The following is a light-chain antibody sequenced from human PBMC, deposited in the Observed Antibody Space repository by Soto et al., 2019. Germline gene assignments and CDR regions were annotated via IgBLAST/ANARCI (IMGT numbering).Light chain of an antibody. J-gene: IGKJ3*01. Sequence: EILLTQSPATLSLSPGERATLSCRAGQSITNYLAWYQQKPGQAPRLLIYDASNRATDIPARFSGSGSGTDFTLTISSLEPDDFALYYCQHGGAFGPGTKVEIK. CDR1: QSITNY. V-gene: IGKV3-11*01. CDR3: QHGGA. CDR2: DAS.